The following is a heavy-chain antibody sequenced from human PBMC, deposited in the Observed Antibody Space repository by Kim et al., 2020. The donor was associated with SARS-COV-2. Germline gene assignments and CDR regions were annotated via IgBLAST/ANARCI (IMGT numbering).Heavy chain of an antibody. D-gene: IGHD2-15*01. Sequence: GGSLRLSCAASGFTFSSYGMHWVRQAPGKGLEWVAVIWYDGSNKYYADSVKGRFTISRDNSKNTLYLQMNSLRAEDTAVYYCARDHHCSGGSCYSRRDGDYYYYGMDVWGQGTTVTVSS. CDR1: GFTFSSYG. CDR3: ARDHHCSGGSCYSRRDGDYYYYGMDV. V-gene: IGHV3-33*01. CDR2: IWYDGSNK. J-gene: IGHJ6*02.